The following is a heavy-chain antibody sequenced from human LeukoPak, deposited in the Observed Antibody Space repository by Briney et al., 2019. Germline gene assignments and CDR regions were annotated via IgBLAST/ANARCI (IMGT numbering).Heavy chain of an antibody. J-gene: IGHJ3*02. CDR1: GFTLSSYA. D-gene: IGHD3-22*01. CDR2: ISGSGGST. Sequence: PGGSLRLSCAASGFTLSSYAMSWVRQAPGKGLEWVSAISGSGGSTYYADSVKGRFTISRDNSKNTLYLQMNSLRAEDTAVYYCAKDRSSYDSSGPIMGDAFDIWGQGTMVTVSS. CDR3: AKDRSSYDSSGPIMGDAFDI. V-gene: IGHV3-23*01.